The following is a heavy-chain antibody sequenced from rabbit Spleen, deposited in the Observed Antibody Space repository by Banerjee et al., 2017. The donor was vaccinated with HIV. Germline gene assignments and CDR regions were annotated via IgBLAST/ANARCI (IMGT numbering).Heavy chain of an antibody. CDR2: IYAGSSGST. CDR1: GFTISSSYY. CDR3: ARAADNSGYYIPYL. Sequence: QSLEESGGGLVRPEGSLALTCKASGFTISSSYYMCWVRQAPGKGLEWIACIYAGSSGSTYYASRAKGRFTISKTSSTTVTLQMTSLTAADTATYFCARAADNSGYYIPYLWGPGTLVTVS. V-gene: IGHV1S40*01. D-gene: IGHD1-1*01. J-gene: IGHJ4*01.